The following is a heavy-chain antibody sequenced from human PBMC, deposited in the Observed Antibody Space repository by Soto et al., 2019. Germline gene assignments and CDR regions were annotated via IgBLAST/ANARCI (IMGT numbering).Heavy chain of an antibody. D-gene: IGHD6-19*01. J-gene: IGHJ4*02. CDR3: AKGSWLDLYCFDY. Sequence: ASVKVSCKTSGYTFTSYDGNWVRQATGQGLEWMGWMNPNSGNTGYAQKFQGRVTMTTNTSISTAYMELSGLRSDDTAIYYCAKGSWLDLYCFDYWGQGTMVTVSS. CDR1: GYTFTSYD. CDR2: MNPNSGNT. V-gene: IGHV1-8*01.